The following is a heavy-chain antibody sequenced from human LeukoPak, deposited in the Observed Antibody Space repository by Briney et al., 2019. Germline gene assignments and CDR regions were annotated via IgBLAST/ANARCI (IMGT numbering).Heavy chain of an antibody. J-gene: IGHJ6*03. V-gene: IGHV4-59*01. D-gene: IGHD5-12*01. Sequence: SETLSLTCTVSGGSISSYYWSWIRQPPGKGLEWIGYIYYSGSTNYNPSLKSRVTISVDTSKNQFSLKLSSVTAADTAVYYCARSPVRGYSGYDYPPYYYYMDVWGKGTTVTISS. CDR1: GGSISSYY. CDR3: ARSPVRGYSGYDYPPYYYYMDV. CDR2: IYYSGST.